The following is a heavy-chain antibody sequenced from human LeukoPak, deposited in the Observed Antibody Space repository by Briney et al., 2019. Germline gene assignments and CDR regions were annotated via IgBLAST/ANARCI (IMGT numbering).Heavy chain of an antibody. D-gene: IGHD5-18*01. CDR2: IKQDGSEK. V-gene: IGHV3-7*03. CDR1: GFTFSSYW. J-gene: IGHJ4*02. CDR3: AKDLGGYNYGPGDVFDY. Sequence: GGSLRLSCAASGFTFSSYWMSWVRQAPGKGLEWVANIKQDGSEKYYVDSVKGRFTISRDNAKNTIYLQMNSLRADDTAVYYCAKDLGGYNYGPGDVFDYWGQGTLVTVSS.